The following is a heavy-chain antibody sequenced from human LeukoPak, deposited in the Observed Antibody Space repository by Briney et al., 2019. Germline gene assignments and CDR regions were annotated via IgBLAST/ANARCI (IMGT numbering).Heavy chain of an antibody. CDR1: GFTFSDYG. J-gene: IGHJ5*02. Sequence: GGSLRLSCAASGFTFSDYGMHWVRQAPGKGLEWVSVIYSGGSTYYADSVKGRFTISRDNSKNTLYLQMNSLRAEGTAVYYCASTYYYDSSDYYSGFDPWGQGTLVTVSS. CDR3: ASTYYYDSSDYYSGFDP. CDR2: IYSGGST. D-gene: IGHD3-22*01. V-gene: IGHV3-66*01.